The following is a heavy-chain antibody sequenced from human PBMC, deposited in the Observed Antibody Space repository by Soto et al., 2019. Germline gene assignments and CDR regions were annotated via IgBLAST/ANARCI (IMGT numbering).Heavy chain of an antibody. CDR3: ARRARGNWAFDY. CDR2: IYPGDSDT. V-gene: IGHV5-51*03. CDR1: GYTFTNYW. Sequence: EVHLVQSGAEMKKPGESLKISCEGSGYTFTNYWIGWVRQMPGKGLAWMGIIYPGDSDTRYSPSFQGQVTFSADKSTTSAYLQWSSLKASDTAIYFCARRARGNWAFDYWGQGTLVTVSS. D-gene: IGHD3-16*01. J-gene: IGHJ4*02.